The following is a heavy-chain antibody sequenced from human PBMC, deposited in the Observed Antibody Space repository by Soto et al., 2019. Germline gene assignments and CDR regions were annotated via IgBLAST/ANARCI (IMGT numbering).Heavy chain of an antibody. D-gene: IGHD4-17*01. CDR3: ARASYGYNWFDP. J-gene: IGHJ5*02. V-gene: IGHV1-3*01. CDR1: GYTFTSYA. CDR2: TNAGNGNT. Sequence: APVKVSCKASGYTFTSYAMHWVRQAPGQRLEWMGWTNAGNGNTKYSQKFQGRVTITRDTSASTAYMELSSLRSEDTAVYYCARASYGYNWFDPWGQGTLVTVSS.